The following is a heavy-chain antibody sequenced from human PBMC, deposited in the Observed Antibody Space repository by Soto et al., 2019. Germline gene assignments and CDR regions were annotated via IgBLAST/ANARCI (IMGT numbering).Heavy chain of an antibody. V-gene: IGHV4-59*01. CDR2: IHYRGTT. CDR3: ARYMSYALDY. D-gene: IGHD2-8*01. CDR1: GTSISSYY. J-gene: IGHJ4*02. Sequence: SETLSLTCTVSGTSISSYYWSWIRQPPGKGLEWIANIHYRGTTNYNPSLASRVTLSVDTSKNRFSLKMTSVTAAHSAMYFCARYMSYALDYWGRGTLVTVSS.